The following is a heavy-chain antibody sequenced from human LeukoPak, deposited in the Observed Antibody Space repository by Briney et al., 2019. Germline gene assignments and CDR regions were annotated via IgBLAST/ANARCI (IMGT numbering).Heavy chain of an antibody. CDR1: GGSISSSNW. CDR2: IYHSGST. J-gene: IGHJ4*02. CDR3: ARVLRSSGLPLDY. D-gene: IGHD3-22*01. Sequence: SETLSLTCAVSGGSISSSNWWSWVRQPPGKGLEWIGEIYHSGSTNYNPSLKSRVTISVDKSKNQFSLKLSSVTAADTAVYYCARVLRSSGLPLDYWGQGTLVTVSS. V-gene: IGHV4-4*02.